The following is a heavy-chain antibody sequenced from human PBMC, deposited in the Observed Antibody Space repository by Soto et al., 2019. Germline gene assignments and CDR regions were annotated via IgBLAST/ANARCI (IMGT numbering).Heavy chain of an antibody. CDR3: ARAWRANSDWFDP. D-gene: IGHD7-27*01. CDR1: GDSISSGGYY. J-gene: IGHJ5*02. V-gene: IGHV4-31*03. Sequence: QVQLQESGPGLLKPSQTLSLSCTVSGDSISSGGYYWSWIRQHPGEGLEWIGYIYHSGSTYYNPSLKSRVTISVDTSKNQFSLKLNSVTAADTAVYYCARAWRANSDWFDPWGQGTLVTVS. CDR2: IYHSGST.